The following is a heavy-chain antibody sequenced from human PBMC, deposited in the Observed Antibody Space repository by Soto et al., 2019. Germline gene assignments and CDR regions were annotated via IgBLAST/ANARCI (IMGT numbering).Heavy chain of an antibody. D-gene: IGHD2-2*02. CDR2: ISGSGGST. J-gene: IGHJ4*02. Sequence: GGSLRLSCAASGFTFSIYAMSWFRQAPGKGLEGVSAISGSGGSTYYADSVKGRFTISRDNSKNTQYLQMNSLRAEDTAVYYCAKGQGGLYCSSTSCYTYWGQGTLVTVTS. V-gene: IGHV3-23*01. CDR3: AKGQGGLYCSSTSCYTY. CDR1: GFTFSIYA.